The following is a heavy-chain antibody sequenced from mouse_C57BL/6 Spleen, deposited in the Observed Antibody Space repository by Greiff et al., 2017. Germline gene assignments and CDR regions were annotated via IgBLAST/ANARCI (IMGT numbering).Heavy chain of an antibody. Sequence: EVKLEESGPGLVKPSPSLSLTCSVTGYSFTSGYYWYWIRQSPGNKLEWMGCISYDGSNNYNPSIKNRITITLDTSKNQFFLKLNSVTTEDTATSYCAKDYSNYGGAYWGQGTLVTVSA. D-gene: IGHD2-5*01. J-gene: IGHJ3*01. CDR3: AKDYSNYGGAY. CDR2: ISYDGSN. V-gene: IGHV3-6*01. CDR1: GYSFTSGYY.